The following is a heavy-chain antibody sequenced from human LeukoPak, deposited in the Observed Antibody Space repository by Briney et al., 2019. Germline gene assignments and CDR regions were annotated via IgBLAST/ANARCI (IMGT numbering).Heavy chain of an antibody. CDR1: GFTFSSYA. CDR3: AKDPDYYDSSGYYRY. D-gene: IGHD3-22*01. J-gene: IGHJ4*02. V-gene: IGHV3-23*01. CDR2: ISGSGGST. Sequence: PGGSLRLSCAASGFTFSSYAMSWVRQAPGKGLEWVSAISGSGGSTYYADSVKGRFTISRDNSKNTLYLQMNSLRAEDTAVCYCAKDPDYYDSSGYYRYWGQGTLVTVSS.